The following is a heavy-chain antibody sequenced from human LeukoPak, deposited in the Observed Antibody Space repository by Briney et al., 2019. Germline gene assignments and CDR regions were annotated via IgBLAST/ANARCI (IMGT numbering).Heavy chain of an antibody. D-gene: IGHD1-26*01. CDR1: GFTFSNYG. V-gene: IGHV3-30*18. CDR3: AKELGDPDY. CDR2: ISYAGSNK. Sequence: GGSLRLSRTGSGFTFSNYGIHWVRPAPGKGLEWVAVISYAGSNKYYAESVKGRFTISRDNFKNTVYLQMNSLRAEDTAVYYCAKELGDPDYWGQGTLVTVSS. J-gene: IGHJ4*02.